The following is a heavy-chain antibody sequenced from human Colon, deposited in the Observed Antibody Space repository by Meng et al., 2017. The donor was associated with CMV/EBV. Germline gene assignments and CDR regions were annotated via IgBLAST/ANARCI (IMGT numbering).Heavy chain of an antibody. D-gene: IGHD6-13*01. V-gene: IGHV3-9*01. J-gene: IGHJ3*02. CDR3: VRDIVRLEQQLDYDGFDI. CDR2: LTWNSGAI. CDR1: GFTFDDYA. Sequence: SLKISCAVSGFTFDDYAMHWVRQAPGKGLEWVSGLTWNSGAIGYADSVKGRFSISRDNANKSLYLRMNSLRPEDTALYYCVRDIVRLEQQLDYDGFDIWGQGTMVTVSS.